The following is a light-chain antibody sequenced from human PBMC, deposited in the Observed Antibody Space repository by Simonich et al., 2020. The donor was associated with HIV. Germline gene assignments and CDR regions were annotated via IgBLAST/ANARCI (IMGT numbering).Light chain of an antibody. Sequence: QSALTQPASVSGSPGQSITISCTGASSYLGGYNSVSWYQQHPGKAPQLMIYDVSKRPSGVSNRFSGSKSGNTASLTISGLQAEDEADYYCSSYTSSSTLVFGGGTKVTVL. J-gene: IGLJ2*01. CDR1: SSYLGGYNS. CDR3: SSYTSSSTLV. V-gene: IGLV2-14*01. CDR2: DVS.